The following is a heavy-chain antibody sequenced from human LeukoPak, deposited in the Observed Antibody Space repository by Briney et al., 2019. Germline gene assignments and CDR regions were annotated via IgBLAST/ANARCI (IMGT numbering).Heavy chain of an antibody. D-gene: IGHD6-13*01. Sequence: SVTVSFKASGGTFIIYAISWVRQAPGQGLEWMGGIIPIFGTANYAQKFQGRVTITADESTSTAYMELSSLRSEDTAVYYCAAPGIAAAGTRGYFDYWGQGTLVTVSS. CDR3: AAPGIAAAGTRGYFDY. J-gene: IGHJ4*02. CDR1: GGTFIIYA. CDR2: IIPIFGTA. V-gene: IGHV1-69*13.